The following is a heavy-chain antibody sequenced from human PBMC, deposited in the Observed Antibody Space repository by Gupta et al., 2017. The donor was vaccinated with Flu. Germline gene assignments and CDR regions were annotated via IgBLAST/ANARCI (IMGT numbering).Heavy chain of an antibody. CDR3: ATAGGVGATDWFDP. Sequence: QVQLVQSGAEVKKPGSSVQVSCTASGYTFTGYYMHWVRQAPGQGLEWMGWINPNSGGTNYAQKCQGRVTMTRDTYISTAYMELSRLGSDDTAVYYCATAGGVGATDWFDPWGQGNLVTVSS. V-gene: IGHV1-2*02. D-gene: IGHD1-26*01. CDR2: INPNSGGT. J-gene: IGHJ5*02. CDR1: GYTFTGYY.